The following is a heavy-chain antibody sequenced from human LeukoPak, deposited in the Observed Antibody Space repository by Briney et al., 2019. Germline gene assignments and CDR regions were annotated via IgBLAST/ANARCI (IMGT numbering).Heavy chain of an antibody. J-gene: IGHJ4*02. CDR3: ARDVFWWEGMYSGSYGIDY. CDR1: GFTFDDYG. CDR2: INWNGGST. V-gene: IGHV3-20*04. Sequence: GGSLRLSCAASGFTFDDYGMSWVRQAPGKGLEWVSGINWNGGSTGYADSVKGRFTISRDNSKNTLYLQMNSLRAEDTAVYYCARDVFWWEGMYSGSYGIDYWGQGTLVTVSS. D-gene: IGHD1-26*01.